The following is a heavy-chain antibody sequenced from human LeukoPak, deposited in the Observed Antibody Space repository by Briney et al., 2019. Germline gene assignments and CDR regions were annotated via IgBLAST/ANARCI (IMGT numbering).Heavy chain of an antibody. CDR2: IIPILGIA. D-gene: IGHD6-13*01. CDR3: SRRGMSSSAPFDC. Sequence: SVKVSCKASGGTFSSYAISWVRQAPGQGLEWMGRIIPILGIANYAQKFQGRVTITADKSTSTAYMELSSVTAADTAVYYCSRRGMSSSAPFDCWGRGTLVTVSS. V-gene: IGHV1-69*04. CDR1: GGTFSSYA. J-gene: IGHJ4*02.